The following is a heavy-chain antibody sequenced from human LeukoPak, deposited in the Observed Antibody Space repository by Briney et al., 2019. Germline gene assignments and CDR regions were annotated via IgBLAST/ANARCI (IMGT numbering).Heavy chain of an antibody. CDR1: GFTFSSYA. J-gene: IGHJ4*02. Sequence: GGSLRLSCAASGFTFSSYAMSWVRQAPGKGLEWVSAISGSGGSTYYADSVKGRFTISRDNSKNTLYLQTNSLRAEDTAVYYCAKGEIVVVTEFDYWGQGTLVTVSS. CDR3: AKGEIVVVTEFDY. CDR2: ISGSGGST. D-gene: IGHD2-15*01. V-gene: IGHV3-23*01.